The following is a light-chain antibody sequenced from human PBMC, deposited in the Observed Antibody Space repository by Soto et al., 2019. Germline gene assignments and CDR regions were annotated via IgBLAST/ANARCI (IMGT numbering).Light chain of an antibody. Sequence: DIQMTQSPSSLSASVGDRVTITCRASQSISRYLNWYQQKPGKAPKLLIYFASSLQTGVPSRFSGSGSGTDFTLTISSLQPEDFATYYCQQTYSTPPWTFGQGTKVDIK. J-gene: IGKJ1*01. V-gene: IGKV1-39*01. CDR2: FAS. CDR1: QSISRY. CDR3: QQTYSTPPWT.